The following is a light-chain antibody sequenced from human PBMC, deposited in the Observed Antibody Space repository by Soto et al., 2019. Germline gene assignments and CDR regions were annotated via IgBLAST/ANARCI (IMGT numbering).Light chain of an antibody. CDR2: GAS. CDR1: QSVSRSS. V-gene: IGKV3-20*01. J-gene: IGKJ2*01. CDR3: LQYGSSPYT. Sequence: EIVLTQSPGTLSLSPGERATLSCRASQSVSRSSLAWYQQKPGQAPRPLIYGASSRATGIPDSVSGSGSGTDFTRTISRLEPEDFAVYYCLQYGSSPYTFGQGTKLEIK.